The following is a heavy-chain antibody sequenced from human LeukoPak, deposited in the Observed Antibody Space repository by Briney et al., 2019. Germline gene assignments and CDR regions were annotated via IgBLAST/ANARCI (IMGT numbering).Heavy chain of an antibody. Sequence: GGSLRLSCAASGFSLKDYYMSWIRQAPGKGVEWVSYISSRNTFTSYADSVKGRFTISRDNAKNSLYLQMHSLRTEDTAVYYCTRDQGDWGQGTLVTVSS. CDR3: TRDQGD. V-gene: IGHV3-11*06. CDR1: GFSLKDYY. CDR2: ISSRNTFT. J-gene: IGHJ4*02.